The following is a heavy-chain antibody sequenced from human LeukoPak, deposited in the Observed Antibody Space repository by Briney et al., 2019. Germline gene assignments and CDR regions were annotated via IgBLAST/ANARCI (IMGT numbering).Heavy chain of an antibody. V-gene: IGHV1-18*01. J-gene: IGHJ4*02. CDR2: ISAYNGNT. CDR1: GYIFTSYG. D-gene: IGHD3-16*01. CDR3: AKDGARWY. Sequence: ASVKVSCKASGYIFTSYGISWVRQAPGQGLEWVGWISAYNGNTNYAQNVQDRVTLTTDTSTTTAYMELRSLRSDDTAVYYCAKDGARWYWGQGTLVTVSS.